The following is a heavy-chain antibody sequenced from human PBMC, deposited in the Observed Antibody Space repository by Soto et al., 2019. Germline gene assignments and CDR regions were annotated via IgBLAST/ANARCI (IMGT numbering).Heavy chain of an antibody. Sequence: HPGGSLRLSCSVSGFTFSNYAMTWFRQAPGKGLEWVSSISGGGGGTHYADSMKGRFTISRDNSKNTLHLEMNRLRADDTAVYYCTRSYGWTSRGYWGQGTLVTVSS. CDR1: GFTFSNYA. CDR2: ISGGGGGT. J-gene: IGHJ4*02. D-gene: IGHD1-26*01. CDR3: TRSYGWTSRGY. V-gene: IGHV3-23*01.